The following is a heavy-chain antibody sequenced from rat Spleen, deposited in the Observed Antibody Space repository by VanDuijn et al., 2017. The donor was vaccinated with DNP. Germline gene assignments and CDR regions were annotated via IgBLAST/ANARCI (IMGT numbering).Heavy chain of an antibody. CDR2: ISFSGTT. J-gene: IGHJ2*01. CDR3: ARWTDYFDY. CDR1: GNSITSNY. Sequence: EVQLQESGPGLVKPSQSLSLSCSVTGNSITSNYWGWIRKFPGTKMEWIGHISFSGTTTYPPSLRSRISITRDTSKNQFFLQLDSVTTEDTATYYCARWTDYFDYWGQGVMVTVSS. V-gene: IGHV3-1*01.